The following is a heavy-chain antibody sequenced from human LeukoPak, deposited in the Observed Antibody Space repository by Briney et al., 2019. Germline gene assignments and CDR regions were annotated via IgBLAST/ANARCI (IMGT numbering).Heavy chain of an antibody. V-gene: IGHV4-34*01. CDR1: GGSFSGYY. CDR2: INHSGST. J-gene: IGHJ5*02. Sequence: SETLSLTCAVYGGSFSGYYWSWIRQPPGKGLEWIGEINHSGSTNYNPSLKSRVTISVDTSKNQFSLKLSSVTAADTAVYYCASSSDGYNYGGWFDPWGQGTLVTVSS. CDR3: ASSSDGYNYGGWFDP. D-gene: IGHD5-24*01.